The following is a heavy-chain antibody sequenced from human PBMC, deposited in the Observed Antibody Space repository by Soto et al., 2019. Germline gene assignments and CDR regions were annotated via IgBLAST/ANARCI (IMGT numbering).Heavy chain of an antibody. V-gene: IGHV3-48*02. Sequence: EVQLVESGGGLAQPGGSLRLSCVASGFTFSSYSINWIRQAPGKGPEWVSCISPPGNTVDYTDLVKGRFTISRDNAENSLYLEMNSLRDEDTAVYYCVRDHLWAFDYWGQGTLVTVSS. D-gene: IGHD3-16*01. CDR3: VRDHLWAFDY. CDR2: ISPPGNTV. CDR1: GFTFSSYS. J-gene: IGHJ4*02.